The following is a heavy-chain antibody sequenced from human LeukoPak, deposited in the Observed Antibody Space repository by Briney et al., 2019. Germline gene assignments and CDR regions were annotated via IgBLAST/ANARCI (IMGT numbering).Heavy chain of an antibody. CDR3: ARDAPPEYYYDSSGYLEEDY. Sequence: TPSETLSLTCTVSGYSISSGYYWGWIRQPPGKGLEWIGSIYHSGSTYYNPSLKSRVTISVDTSKNQFSLKLSSVTAADTAVYYCARDAPPEYYYDSSGYLEEDYWGQGTLVTVSS. D-gene: IGHD3-22*01. CDR2: IYHSGST. V-gene: IGHV4-38-2*02. CDR1: GYSISSGYY. J-gene: IGHJ4*02.